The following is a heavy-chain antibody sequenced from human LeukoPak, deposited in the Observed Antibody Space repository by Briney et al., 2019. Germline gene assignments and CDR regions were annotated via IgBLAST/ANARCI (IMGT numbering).Heavy chain of an antibody. CDR2: IYYSGST. CDR1: GGSISSSSYY. V-gene: IGHV4-61*05. CDR3: AGYSSSWYEVWFDP. J-gene: IGHJ5*02. Sequence: SETLSLTCTVSGGSISSSSYYWGWIRQPPGKGLEWIGYIYYSGSTNYNPSLKSRVTISVDTSKNQFSLKLSSVTAADTAVYYCAGYSSSWYEVWFDPWGQGTLVTVSS. D-gene: IGHD6-13*01.